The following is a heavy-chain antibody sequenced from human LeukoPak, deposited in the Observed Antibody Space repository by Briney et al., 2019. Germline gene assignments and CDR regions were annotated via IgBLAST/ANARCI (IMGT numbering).Heavy chain of an antibody. CDR1: AGSISSGGYD. Sequence: SQTLSLTCTVSAGSISSGGYDWSWIRQHPGKGLEWIGHNYYSGSTYYNPSLKSRVTISVDTSKNQFSLKLSSVTAADTAVYYCARENRRYSPYYYYYYMDVWGKGTTVTVSS. CDR2: NYYSGST. D-gene: IGHD1-1*01. CDR3: ARENRRYSPYYYYYYMDV. V-gene: IGHV4-31*03. J-gene: IGHJ6*03.